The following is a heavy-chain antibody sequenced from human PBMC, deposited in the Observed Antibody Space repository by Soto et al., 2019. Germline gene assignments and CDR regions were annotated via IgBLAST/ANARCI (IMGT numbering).Heavy chain of an antibody. CDR2: TYYRSKWYN. V-gene: IGHV6-1*01. CDR1: GESVSSNSAA. J-gene: IGHJ6*02. CDR3: AREGYSSSRRHYYYYYGMDV. D-gene: IGHD6-13*01. Sequence: QSQTLSLTCAISGESVSSNSAAWNWIRQSPSRGLEWLGRTYYRSKWYNDYAVSVKSRITINPDTSKNQFSLQLNSVTPEDTAVYYCAREGYSSSRRHYYYYYGMDVWGQGTTVTVSS.